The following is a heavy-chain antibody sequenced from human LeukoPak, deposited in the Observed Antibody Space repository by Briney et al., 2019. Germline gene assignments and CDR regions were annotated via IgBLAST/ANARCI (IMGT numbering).Heavy chain of an antibody. Sequence: PGGTLRLSCAASGFTFSSYPMSWVRQAPGRGLEWVSVISANSGATYYADSVKGRFTISRDNAKNTLHLQMNNLRGEDTALYYCSKAGDTNYYRYGDYWGQGTLVTVSS. J-gene: IGHJ4*02. CDR1: GFTFSSYP. CDR3: SKAGDTNYYRYGDY. CDR2: ISANSGAT. D-gene: IGHD5-18*01. V-gene: IGHV3-23*01.